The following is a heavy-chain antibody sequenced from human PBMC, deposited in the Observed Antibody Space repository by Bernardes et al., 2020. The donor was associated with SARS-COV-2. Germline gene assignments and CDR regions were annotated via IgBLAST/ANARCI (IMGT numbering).Heavy chain of an antibody. V-gene: IGHV1-24*01. CDR3: AIVGATSSENDAFDI. CDR2: FDPEDGET. Sequence: ASVKVSCKVSGYTLTELSMHWVRQAPGKGLEWMGGFDPEDGETIYAQKFQGRVTMTEDTSTDTAYMELSSLRSEDTAVYYCAIVGATSSENDAFDIWGQGTMVTVSS. CDR1: GYTLTELS. J-gene: IGHJ3*02. D-gene: IGHD1-26*01.